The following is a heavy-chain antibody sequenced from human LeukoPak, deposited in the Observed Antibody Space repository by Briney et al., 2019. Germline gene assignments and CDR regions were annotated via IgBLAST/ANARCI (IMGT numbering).Heavy chain of an antibody. CDR1: GGSIRSSYYY. J-gene: IGHJ4*02. D-gene: IGHD4-17*01. V-gene: IGHV4-39*01. CDR3: ARQSYGDPLANFDY. Sequence: PSETLSLTCTVSGGSIRSSYYYWGWIRQPPGKGLEWIGSIYDSGSTYYNPPLKSRVTISVDTSKNQFSLKLNSVTAADTAVYYRARQSYGDPLANFDYWGQGTLVTVSS. CDR2: IYDSGST.